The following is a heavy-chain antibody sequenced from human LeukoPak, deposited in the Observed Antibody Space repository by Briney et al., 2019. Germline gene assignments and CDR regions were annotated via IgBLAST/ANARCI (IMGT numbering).Heavy chain of an antibody. CDR2: IKPNSGGT. V-gene: IGHV1-2*02. CDR3: ARTNYYDSSGYYLGY. D-gene: IGHD3-22*01. Sequence: ASVKVSCQASGYMFTGYYMHWVRQAPGEGLQWMGWIKPNSGGTNYAQKFQGRVTMTRDTSISTAYMELGRLRSDDTAVYYCARTNYYDSSGYYLGYWGQGTLVTVSS. CDR1: GYMFTGYY. J-gene: IGHJ4*02.